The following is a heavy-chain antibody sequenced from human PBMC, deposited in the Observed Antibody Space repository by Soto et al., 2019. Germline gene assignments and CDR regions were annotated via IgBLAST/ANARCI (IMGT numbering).Heavy chain of an antibody. CDR1: GFTLSDYY. J-gene: IGHJ3*02. Sequence: GGSLRLSCAASGFTLSDYYMSWIRQAPGKGLEWVSYISSSGSTIYYADSVKGRFTISRDNAKNSLYLQMNSLRAEDTAVYYCAREGVYYDSSGYYRSGAFDIWGQGTMVTVS. CDR3: AREGVYYDSSGYYRSGAFDI. CDR2: ISSSGSTI. D-gene: IGHD3-22*01. V-gene: IGHV3-11*01.